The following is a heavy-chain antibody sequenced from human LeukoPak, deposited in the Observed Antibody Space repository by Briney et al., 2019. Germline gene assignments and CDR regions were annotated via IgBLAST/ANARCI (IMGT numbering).Heavy chain of an antibody. Sequence: GASVKVSCKASVYTFIAYHMHWVRQAPGQGLEWMGIISPSGGSTTYAHKFQGRVTMTGDTATSTVYMELSSLRSEDKAVYYCARSRLLLDYWGQGTLVTVSS. CDR2: ISPSGGST. J-gene: IGHJ4*02. D-gene: IGHD2-21*02. CDR1: VYTFIAYH. V-gene: IGHV1-46*01. CDR3: ARSRLLLDY.